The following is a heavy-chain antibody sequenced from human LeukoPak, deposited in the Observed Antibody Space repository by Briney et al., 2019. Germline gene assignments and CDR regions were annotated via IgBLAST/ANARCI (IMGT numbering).Heavy chain of an antibody. Sequence: GGSLRLSCAASGFTFSSYAMHWDRQAPGKGLEWVAVISYDGSNKYYADSVKGRFTISRDNSKNTLYLQMNSLRAEDTAVYYCASSWPATYYFDYWGQGTLVTVSS. CDR3: ASSWPATYYFDY. V-gene: IGHV3-30*04. CDR2: ISYDGSNK. D-gene: IGHD2-15*01. CDR1: GFTFSSYA. J-gene: IGHJ4*02.